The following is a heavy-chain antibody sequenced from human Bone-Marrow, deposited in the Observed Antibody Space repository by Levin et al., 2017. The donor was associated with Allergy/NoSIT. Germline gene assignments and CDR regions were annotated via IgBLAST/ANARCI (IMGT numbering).Heavy chain of an antibody. J-gene: IGHJ4*02. CDR1: GFTVSNNY. Sequence: PSETLSLTCAASGFTVSNNYMSWVRQAPGKGLEWVSLIYSGGTTKYADSVKGRFTISRDSSKNTLFLQMNSLRAEDTAVYYCMRRWSWGQGTLVTVSS. CDR2: IYSGGTT. V-gene: IGHV3-53*01. CDR3: MRRWS. D-gene: IGHD4-23*01.